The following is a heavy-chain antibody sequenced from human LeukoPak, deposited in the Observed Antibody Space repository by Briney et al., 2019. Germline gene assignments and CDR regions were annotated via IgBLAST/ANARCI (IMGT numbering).Heavy chain of an antibody. CDR2: ISSSGNT. J-gene: IGHJ4*02. D-gene: IGHD3-3*01. CDR1: GGSTSSGNYY. V-gene: IGHV4-39*02. CDR3: ARLGAGPTYYDFWSGYSSFYFDY. Sequence: SETLSLTCAVSGGSTSSGNYYWGWIRQPPGKGLEWIGGISSSGNTYYNPSLKSRITISIDTSKNHFSLKLSSVSAADTAVYYCARLGAGPTYYDFWSGYSSFYFDYWGQGTLVTVSS.